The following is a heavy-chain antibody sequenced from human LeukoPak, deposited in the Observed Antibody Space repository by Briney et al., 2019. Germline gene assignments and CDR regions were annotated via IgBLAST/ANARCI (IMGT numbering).Heavy chain of an antibody. J-gene: IGHJ4*02. CDR3: ARGSNGDLASPFDY. V-gene: IGHV3-7*01. Sequence: GGSLRLSCAASGFTFSSYWMSWVRQAPGKGLEWVANIKQDGSEKYYVDSVKGRFTISRDNAKNSLYLQMNSLRAEDTAVYYCARGSNGDLASPFDYWGQGTLVTVSS. D-gene: IGHD7-27*01. CDR2: IKQDGSEK. CDR1: GFTFSSYW.